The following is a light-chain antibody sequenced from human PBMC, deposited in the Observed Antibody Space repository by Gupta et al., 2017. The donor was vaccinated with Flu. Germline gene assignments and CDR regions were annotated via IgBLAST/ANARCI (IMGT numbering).Light chain of an antibody. Sequence: QSALTQPASVSGSPGQSITISCTGTSSDVGSYNLVSWYQQHPGKAPKVIIYEGSKRPSGVSNRFSGSKSGNTASLTISGLQTEDEALYYCCSYVGVSIYVFGTGTKVTVL. CDR2: EGS. CDR1: SSDVGSYNL. V-gene: IGLV2-23*01. CDR3: CSYVGVSIYV. J-gene: IGLJ1*01.